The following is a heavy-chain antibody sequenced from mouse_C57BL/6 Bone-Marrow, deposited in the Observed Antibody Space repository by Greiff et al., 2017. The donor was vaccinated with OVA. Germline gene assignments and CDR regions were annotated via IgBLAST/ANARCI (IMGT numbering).Heavy chain of an antibody. CDR3: ARSIRLTTVVDGY. CDR1: GYTFTDYY. V-gene: IGHV1-19*01. J-gene: IGHJ2*01. CDR2: INPYNGGT. D-gene: IGHD1-1*01. Sequence: EVQLQQSGPVLVKPGASVKMSCKASGYTFTDYYMNWVKQSHGKSLEWIGVINPYNGGTSYNQKFKGKATLTVDKSSSTAYMELNSLTSEDSAVYYCARSIRLTTVVDGYWGQGTTLTVSS.